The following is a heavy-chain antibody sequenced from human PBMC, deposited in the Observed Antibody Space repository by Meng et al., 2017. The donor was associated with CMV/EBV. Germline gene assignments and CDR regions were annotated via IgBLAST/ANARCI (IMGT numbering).Heavy chain of an antibody. CDR3: AIISIAVAGPLHY. V-gene: IGHV4-39*07. CDR2: IYYSGST. CDR1: GGSISSSSYY. Sequence: SETLSLTCTVSGGSISSSSYYWGWIRQPPGKGLEWIGSIYYSGSTYYNPSLKSQVTISVDTSKNQFSLKLSSVTAADTAVYYSAIISIAVAGPLHYWGQGTLVTVSS. J-gene: IGHJ4*02. D-gene: IGHD6-19*01.